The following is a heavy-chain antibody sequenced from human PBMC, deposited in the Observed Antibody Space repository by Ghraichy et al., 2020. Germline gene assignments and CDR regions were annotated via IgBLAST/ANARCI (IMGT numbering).Heavy chain of an antibody. CDR3: ARASRTGGGDY. Sequence: LSLTCAASGFSVSNNYMSWVRQAPGKGLEWVSVIYSGGSTYHVASVKGRFTISRDNSKNTVYLQMNSLRAEDTAVYYCARASRTGGGDYWGQGTLVTVSS. J-gene: IGHJ4*02. D-gene: IGHD3-16*01. CDR1: GFSVSNNY. V-gene: IGHV3-53*01. CDR2: IYSGGST.